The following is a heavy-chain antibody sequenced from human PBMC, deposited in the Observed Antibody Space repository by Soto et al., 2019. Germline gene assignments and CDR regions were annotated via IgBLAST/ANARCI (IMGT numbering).Heavy chain of an antibody. CDR2: ITASGDNT. J-gene: IGHJ3*02. V-gene: IGHV3-23*02. CDR3: AKVRPLRDCTRPSSLGAFDI. Sequence: EVQLLESGGGLVQPGGSLRLSCAASGFTFSSYAMSWVRQAPGKGLEWDSAITASGDNTYYEDSVKGRFTISRDNSKSTMYLQMNSLRDEDTAIYYCAKVRPLRDCTRPSSLGAFDIWGPGTMVTVSS. D-gene: IGHD2-8*01. CDR1: GFTFSSYA.